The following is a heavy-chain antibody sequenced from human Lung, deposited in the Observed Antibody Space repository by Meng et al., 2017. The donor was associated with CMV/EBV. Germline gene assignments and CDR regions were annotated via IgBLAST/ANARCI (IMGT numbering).Heavy chain of an antibody. V-gene: IGHV3-74*03. J-gene: IGHJ4*02. CDR3: GRDLTGERDQ. CDR2: INTDGSFT. D-gene: IGHD7-27*01. Sequence: EVQLVESXXGXVXXGGXLRLSCEDSGFTFSKYWFHWVRQVPGEGLVWVSRINTDGSFTSYADSVKGRFTISRDNAKNTLYLHMHTLRVDDSAVYYCGRDLTGERDQWGQGTLVTVYS. CDR1: GFTFSKYW.